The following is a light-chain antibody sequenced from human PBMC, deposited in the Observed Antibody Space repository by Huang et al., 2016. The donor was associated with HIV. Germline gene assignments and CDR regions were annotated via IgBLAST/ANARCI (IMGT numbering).Light chain of an antibody. J-gene: IGKJ1*01. CDR3: QQYGISPWT. CDR2: GAS. Sequence: EVVLTQSPGTLSLSPGERATLSCRVSQSFITINLAWYQQKPGQAPRLLIYGASSRATDIPDRFSGSGSGTDFTLTISGLEPEDSAVYYCQQYGISPWTFGQGTKVEIK. V-gene: IGKV3-20*01. CDR1: QSFITIN.